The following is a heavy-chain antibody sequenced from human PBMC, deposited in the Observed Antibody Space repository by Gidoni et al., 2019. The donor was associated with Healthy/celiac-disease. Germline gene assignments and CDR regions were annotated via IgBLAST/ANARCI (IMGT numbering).Heavy chain of an antibody. CDR2: INPNSGGT. Sequence: QVQLVQSGAEVKKPGASVKVSCKASGYTFTGYYMPWVRQAPGQGLEGMGWINPNSGGTNYAQKFQGRVTMTRDTSISTAYMELSRLRSDDTAVYYCARRSAEQWPPPYYYYGMDVWGQGTTVTVSS. J-gene: IGHJ6*02. CDR1: GYTFTGYY. V-gene: IGHV1-2*02. CDR3: ARRSAEQWPPPYYYYGMDV. D-gene: IGHD6-19*01.